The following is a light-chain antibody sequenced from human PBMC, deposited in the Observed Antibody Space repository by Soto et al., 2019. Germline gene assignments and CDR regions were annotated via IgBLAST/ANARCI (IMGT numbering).Light chain of an antibody. J-gene: IGKJ1*01. CDR3: QQYNDWPPT. V-gene: IGKV3-15*01. CDR2: GAS. CDR1: QSISSK. Sequence: EVVMTQSPATLSVSPGERVTLSCRASQSISSKLAWYQLKAGQTPRLLVYGASTRATGFPGKFSGSGSGTEFTLTISDLQSEDFAVYFCQQYNDWPPTFGQGTKVEIK.